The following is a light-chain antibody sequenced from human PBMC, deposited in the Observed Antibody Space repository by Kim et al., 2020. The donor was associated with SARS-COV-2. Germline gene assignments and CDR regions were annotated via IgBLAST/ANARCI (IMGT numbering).Light chain of an antibody. V-gene: IGKV4-1*01. CDR1: QSVFSPSNSNNH. CDR2: WAS. CDR3: QQYYINPRT. J-gene: IGKJ1*01. Sequence: DIVLTQSPESLAVSLGERATINCKSSQSVFSPSNSNNHLAWYQQKPTQPPKLLFYWASTRESGVPDRFSGSGSGTDFTLTIDSLQAEDVSVYYCQQYYINPRTFGQGTKVEIK.